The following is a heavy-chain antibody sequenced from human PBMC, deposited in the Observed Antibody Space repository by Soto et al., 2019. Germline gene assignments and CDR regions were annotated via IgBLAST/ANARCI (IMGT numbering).Heavy chain of an antibody. CDR3: ARSVEGHFDY. J-gene: IGHJ4*02. D-gene: IGHD6-19*01. Sequence: EVQLVESGGGLVQPGGSLRLTCVASGFPFSIYSMNWVRQAPGKGLEWSSYITSDTNTIKYADSVKGRFTISRDNAKNLVYLQMNSLRDEDTGVYFCARSVEGHFDYWGQGTVVTVSS. CDR1: GFPFSIYS. V-gene: IGHV3-48*02. CDR2: ITSDTNTI.